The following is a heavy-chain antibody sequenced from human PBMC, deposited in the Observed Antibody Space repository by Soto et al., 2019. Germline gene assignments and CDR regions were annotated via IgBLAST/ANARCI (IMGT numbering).Heavy chain of an antibody. V-gene: IGHV4-34*01. D-gene: IGHD6-6*01. CDR1: GGSFSGYY. CDR2: INHSGST. J-gene: IGHJ5*02. CDR3: ARAKGIAARPINWFDP. Sequence: AETLSLTCAVYGGSFSGYYWSWIRQPPGKGLEWIGEINHSGSTNYNPSLKSRVTISVDTSKNQFSLKLSSVTAADTAVYYCARAKGIAARPINWFDPWGQGTLVTVSS.